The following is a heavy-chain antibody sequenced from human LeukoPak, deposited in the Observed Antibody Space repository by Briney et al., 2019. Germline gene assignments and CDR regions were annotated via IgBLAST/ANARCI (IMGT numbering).Heavy chain of an antibody. D-gene: IGHD6-25*01. CDR2: INSNGGEK. CDR1: EFIFSGCW. V-gene: IGHV3-7*01. CDR3: ARDGFVGAADY. J-gene: IGHJ4*02. Sequence: GGPLRLSCAASEFIFSGCWVNWVRQAAGKGLEWVTNINSNGGEKQYVDSVSGRFTISRDNAKNSLYLQMNSLRVDDTAVYYCARDGFVGAADYWGQGTLVTVSS.